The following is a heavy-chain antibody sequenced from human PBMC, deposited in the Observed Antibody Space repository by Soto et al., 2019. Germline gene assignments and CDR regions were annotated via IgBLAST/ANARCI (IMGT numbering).Heavy chain of an antibody. CDR2: IYYSGST. D-gene: IGHD3-10*01. CDR1: GGSISSYY. V-gene: IGHV4-59*01. CDR3: ARVRGVITQGWFDP. Sequence: PSETLSLTCTVSGGSISSYYWSWIRQPPGKGLEWIGYIYYSGSTNYNPSLKSRVTISVDTSKDQFSPKLSSVTAADTAVYYCARVRGVITQGWFDPWGQGTLVTVSS. J-gene: IGHJ5*02.